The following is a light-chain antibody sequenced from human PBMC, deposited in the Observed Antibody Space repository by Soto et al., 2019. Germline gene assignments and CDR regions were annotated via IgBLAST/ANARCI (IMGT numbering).Light chain of an antibody. CDR2: SKN. CDR3: AAWDDSLNGPYV. V-gene: IGLV1-44*01. Sequence: QSVLTQPPSASGTPGQRVTISCSGSSSNIGSNTVNWYQQLPGTAPKLLIYSKNQRPSGVPDRFSGSKSGTSASLAISGLQSEDEADYYCAAWDDSLNGPYVFGPGTKLTVL. CDR1: SSNIGSNT. J-gene: IGLJ1*01.